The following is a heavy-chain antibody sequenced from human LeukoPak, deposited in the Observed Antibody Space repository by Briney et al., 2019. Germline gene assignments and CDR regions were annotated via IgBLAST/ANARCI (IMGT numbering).Heavy chain of an antibody. CDR3: ARISIVVVPAYFDY. V-gene: IGHV4-39*01. Sequence: PSETLSLTCTVSGGSMSSSSYQWGWIRQPPGKGLEWMGSIYYSGSTYYNPSLKSRVTVSVDTSKNQFSLKLSSVTAADTAVYYCARISIVVVPAYFDYWGQGTLVTVSS. J-gene: IGHJ4*02. CDR1: GGSMSSSSYQ. D-gene: IGHD2-2*01. CDR2: IYYSGST.